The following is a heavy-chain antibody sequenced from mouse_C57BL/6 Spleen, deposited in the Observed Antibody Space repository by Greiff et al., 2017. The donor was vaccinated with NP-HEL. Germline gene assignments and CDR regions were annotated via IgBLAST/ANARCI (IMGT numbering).Heavy chain of an antibody. CDR2: IYPSDSET. V-gene: IGHV1-61*01. CDR3: ARLYYTWFAY. Sequence: QVQLQQPGAELVRPGSSVKLSCKASGYTFTSYWMDWVKQRPGQGLEWIGNIYPSDSETHYNQKFKDKATLTVDKSSSTAYMQLSSLTSEDSAVYYCARLYYTWFAYWGQGTLVTVSA. D-gene: IGHD1-1*01. CDR1: GYTFTSYW. J-gene: IGHJ3*01.